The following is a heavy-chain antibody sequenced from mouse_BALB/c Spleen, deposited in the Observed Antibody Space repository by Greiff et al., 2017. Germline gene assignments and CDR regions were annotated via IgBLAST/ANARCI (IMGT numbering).Heavy chain of an antibody. J-gene: IGHJ4*01. Sequence: EVHLVESGPELEKPGASVKISCKASGYSFTGYNMNWVKQSNGKSLEWIGNIDPYYGGTSYNQKFKGKATLTVDKSSSTAYMQLKSLTSEDSAVYYCARWGNGNFTYAMDYWGQGTSVTVSS. D-gene: IGHD2-1*01. CDR1: GYSFTGYN. CDR2: IDPYYGGT. CDR3: ARWGNGNFTYAMDY. V-gene: IGHV1-39*01.